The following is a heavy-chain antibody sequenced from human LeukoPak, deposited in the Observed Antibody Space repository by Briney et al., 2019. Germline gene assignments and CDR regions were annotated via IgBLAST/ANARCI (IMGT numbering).Heavy chain of an antibody. V-gene: IGHV1-24*01. D-gene: IGHD4-17*01. J-gene: IGHJ4*02. CDR1: GYTLTEVS. Sequence: ASVKVSCKISGYTLTEVSMHWVRQAPGKGVEWVGGFDPADGEPIYAQKFQGRVTMSEDTSTDTAYMDLSSLRSEDTAVYYCATEVVGYGDVHYFDSWGQGTLVTVSS. CDR2: FDPADGEP. CDR3: ATEVVGYGDVHYFDS.